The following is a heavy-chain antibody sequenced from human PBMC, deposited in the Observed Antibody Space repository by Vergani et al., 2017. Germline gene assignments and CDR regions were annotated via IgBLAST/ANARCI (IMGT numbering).Heavy chain of an antibody. CDR2: IYYSGST. CDR3: ARHPAGDDAFDI. Sequence: QVQLQESGPGLVKPSETLSLTCTVSGGSISSSSYYWGWIRQPPGKGLEWIGSIYYSGSTYYNPSLKSRVTISVDTSKNQFSLKLSSVTAADTAVYYCARHPAGDDAFDIWGQGTMVTVSS. D-gene: IGHD3-16*01. V-gene: IGHV4-39*01. J-gene: IGHJ3*02. CDR1: GGSISSSSYY.